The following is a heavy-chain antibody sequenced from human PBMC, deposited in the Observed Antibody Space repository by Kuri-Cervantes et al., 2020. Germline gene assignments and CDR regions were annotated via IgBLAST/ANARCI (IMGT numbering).Heavy chain of an antibody. Sequence: GSLRLSCTVSGGSISSYYWSWIRQPPGKGLEWIGYIYYSGSTNYNPSLKSRVTISVDTSKNQFSLKLSSVTAADTAVYYCARSAKYYDFWSGYYNPGGWYYYYYMDVWGKGTTVTVSS. CDR3: ARSAKYYDFWSGYYNPGGWYYYYYMDV. V-gene: IGHV4-59*01. CDR1: GGSISSYY. D-gene: IGHD3-3*01. J-gene: IGHJ6*03. CDR2: IYYSGST.